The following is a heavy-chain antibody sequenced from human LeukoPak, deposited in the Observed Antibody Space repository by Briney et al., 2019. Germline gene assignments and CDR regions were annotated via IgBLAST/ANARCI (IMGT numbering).Heavy chain of an antibody. CDR1: GGSFSGYY. J-gene: IGHJ3*02. D-gene: IGHD3-10*01. V-gene: IGHV4-30-2*01. CDR3: ASYYGSGRGGAFDI. CDR2: IYHSGST. Sequence: SETLSLTCAVYGGSFSGYYWSWIRQPPGKGLEWIGYIYHSGSTYYNPSLKSRVTISVDRSKNQFSLKLSSVTAADTAVYYCASYYGSGRGGAFDIWGQGTMVTVSS.